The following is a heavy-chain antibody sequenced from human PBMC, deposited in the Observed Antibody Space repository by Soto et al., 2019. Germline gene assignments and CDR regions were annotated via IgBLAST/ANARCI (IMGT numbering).Heavy chain of an antibody. V-gene: IGHV4-59*01. CDR1: GGSISSYY. D-gene: IGHD6-6*01. CDR3: ARGEQLVPSPIYYFDY. Sequence: LSLTCTVSGGSISSYYWSWIRQPPGKGLEWIGYIYYSGSTNYNPSLKSRVTISVDTSKNQFSLKLSSVTAADTAVYYCARGEQLVPSPIYYFDYWGQGTLVTVPS. J-gene: IGHJ4*02. CDR2: IYYSGST.